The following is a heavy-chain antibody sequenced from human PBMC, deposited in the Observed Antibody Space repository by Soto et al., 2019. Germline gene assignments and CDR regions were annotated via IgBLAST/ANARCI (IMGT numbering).Heavy chain of an antibody. V-gene: IGHV4-34*01. CDR2: INHSGST. Sequence: SETLSLTCAVYGGSFSGYYWSWIRQPPGKGLEWIGEINHSGSTNYNPSLKSRVTISVDTSKNQFSLKLSSVTAADTAVYYCARDFGYWGQGTLVTVSS. J-gene: IGHJ4*02. CDR1: GGSFSGYY. CDR3: ARDFGY.